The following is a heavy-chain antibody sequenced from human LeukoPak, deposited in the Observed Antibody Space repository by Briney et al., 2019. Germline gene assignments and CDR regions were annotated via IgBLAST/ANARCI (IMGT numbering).Heavy chain of an antibody. D-gene: IGHD3-10*01. J-gene: IGHJ5*02. CDR3: ARDITMVRGVIRFDP. CDR2: ISGSGGST. CDR1: GFTFSGYA. Sequence: GGSLRLSCAASGFTFSGYAMSWVRQAPGKGLEWVSAISGSGGSTYYADSVKGRFTISRDNSKNTLYLQMNSLRAEDTAVYYCARDITMVRGVIRFDPWGQGTLVTVSS. V-gene: IGHV3-23*01.